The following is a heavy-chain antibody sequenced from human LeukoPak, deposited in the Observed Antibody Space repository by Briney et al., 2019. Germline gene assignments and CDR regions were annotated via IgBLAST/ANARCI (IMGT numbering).Heavy chain of an antibody. D-gene: IGHD3-9*01. CDR3: AKDHNNPVAEYYDILTDFDY. CDR2: ITGSGGST. J-gene: IGHJ4*02. CDR1: GLAFSSHA. Sequence: PGGSLRLSCEASGLAFSSHAMTWVRQAPGKGLEWVSGITGSGGSTYHAESVKGRFTISRDNSKNTLYLQMNSLRAEDTAVYYCAKDHNNPVAEYYDILTDFDYWGQGTLVTVSS. V-gene: IGHV3-23*01.